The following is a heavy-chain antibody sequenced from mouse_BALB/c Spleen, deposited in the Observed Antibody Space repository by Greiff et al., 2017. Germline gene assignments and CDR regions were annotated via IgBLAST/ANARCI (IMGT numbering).Heavy chain of an antibody. J-gene: IGHJ3*01. CDR2: ISDGGSYT. CDR1: GFTFSDYY. V-gene: IGHV5-4*02. CDR3: AREVYGNYGFAY. D-gene: IGHD2-10*02. Sequence: VQLKESGGGLVKPGGSLKLSCAASGFTFSDYYMYWVRQTPEKRLEWVATISDGGSYTYYPDSVKGRFTISRDNAKNNLYLQMSSLKSEDTAMYYCAREVYGNYGFAYWGQGTLVTVSA.